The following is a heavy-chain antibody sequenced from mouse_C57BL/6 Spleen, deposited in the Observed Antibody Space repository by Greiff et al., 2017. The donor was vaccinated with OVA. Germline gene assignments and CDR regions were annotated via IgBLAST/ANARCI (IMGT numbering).Heavy chain of an antibody. CDR1: GYAFSSSW. CDR2: IYPGDGDT. Sequence: QVQLQQSGPELVKPGASVKISCKASGYAFSSSWMNWVKQRPGKGLEWIGRIYPGDGDTNYNGKFKGKATLTADKSSSTAYMQLSSLTSEDSAVYFCARKDYGYYWGQGTLVTVSA. V-gene: IGHV1-82*01. J-gene: IGHJ3*01. CDR3: ARKDYGYY. D-gene: IGHD1-2*01.